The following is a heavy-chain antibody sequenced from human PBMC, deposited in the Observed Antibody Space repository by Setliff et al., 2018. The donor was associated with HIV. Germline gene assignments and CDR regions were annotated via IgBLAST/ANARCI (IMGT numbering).Heavy chain of an antibody. V-gene: IGHV4-59*01. CDR3: ARVVGATNHYYYYMDV. CDR2: IYYSGST. Sequence: KLSETLSLTCTVSGGSISSYYWSWIRQPPGKGLEWIGYIYYSGSTNYNPSLKSRVTVSVDTSKNQFSLKLSSVTAADTAVYYCARVVGATNHYYYYMDVWGKGTTVTSP. CDR1: GGSISSYY. D-gene: IGHD1-26*01. J-gene: IGHJ6*03.